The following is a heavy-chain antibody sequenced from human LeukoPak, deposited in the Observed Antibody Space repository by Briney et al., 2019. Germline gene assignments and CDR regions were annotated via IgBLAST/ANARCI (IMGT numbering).Heavy chain of an antibody. Sequence: SGTLSLTCAVSGGSISSSNWWSWVRQPPGKGLEWIGEIYHSGSTNYNPSLKSRVTISVDESKNQFSLKLSSVTAADTAVYYCARDIDGYGYSFDYWGQGTLVTVSS. J-gene: IGHJ4*02. CDR3: ARDIDGYGYSFDY. D-gene: IGHD5-18*01. CDR2: IYHSGST. CDR1: GGSISSSNW. V-gene: IGHV4-4*02.